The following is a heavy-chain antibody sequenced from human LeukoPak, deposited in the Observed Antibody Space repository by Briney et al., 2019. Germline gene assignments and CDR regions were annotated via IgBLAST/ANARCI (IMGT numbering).Heavy chain of an antibody. CDR1: GFTFGDHA. V-gene: IGHV3-49*04. J-gene: IGHJ6*02. Sequence: GGSLRLSCTVSGFTFGDHAMSWVRQAPGKGLEWVGFIRSKTYGGTTEYAASVKGRFIISRDDSTSIAYLQMNSLKTEDTAVYYWTRRPIQFWLYQGMAGGGEGSTATV. CDR3: TRRPIQFWLYQGMAG. D-gene: IGHD5-18*01. CDR2: IRSKTYGGTT.